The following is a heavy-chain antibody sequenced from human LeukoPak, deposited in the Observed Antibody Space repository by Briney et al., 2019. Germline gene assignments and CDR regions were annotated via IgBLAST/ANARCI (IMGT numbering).Heavy chain of an antibody. CDR1: GFTFDDYA. CDR2: ISWNSGSI. J-gene: IGHJ4*02. V-gene: IGHV3-9*01. Sequence: GRSLRLSCAASGFTFDDYAMHWVRQAPGKGLEWVSGISWNSGSIGYADSVKGRFTISRDNAKNSLYLQMNSLRAEDTALYYCAKDANPYYDFWSGLLYFDYWGQGTLVTVSS. D-gene: IGHD3-3*01. CDR3: AKDANPYYDFWSGLLYFDY.